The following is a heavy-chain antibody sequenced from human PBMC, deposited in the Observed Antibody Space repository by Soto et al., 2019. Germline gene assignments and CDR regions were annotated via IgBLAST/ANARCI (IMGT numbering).Heavy chain of an antibody. CDR3: AAEAPGGSYYGMDV. CDR1: GFTFTSSA. V-gene: IGHV1-58*01. J-gene: IGHJ6*02. CDR2: IVVGSGNT. Sequence: ASVKVSCKASGFTFTSSAVQWVRQARGQRLEWIGWIVVGSGNTNYAQKFQERVTITRDMSTSTAYMELSSLRSEDTAVYYCAAEAPGGSYYGMDVWGQGTTVTVSS. D-gene: IGHD1-26*01.